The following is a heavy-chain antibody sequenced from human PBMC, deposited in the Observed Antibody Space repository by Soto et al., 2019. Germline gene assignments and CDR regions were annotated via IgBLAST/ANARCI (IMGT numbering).Heavy chain of an antibody. D-gene: IGHD4-4*01. CDR1: GFPFSSYV. J-gene: IGHJ4*02. CDR3: AKDSNKYSSSLRGRYFDY. Sequence: GGSLRLSCAASGFPFSSYVMSWVRQAPGKGLEWVSGISGGGSNTFYADYVKGRFTISRDNSKNTLLLQMNSLGAEDTAVYYCAKDSNKYSSSLRGRYFDYWGPGNWGHRLL. CDR2: ISGGGSNT. V-gene: IGHV3-23*01.